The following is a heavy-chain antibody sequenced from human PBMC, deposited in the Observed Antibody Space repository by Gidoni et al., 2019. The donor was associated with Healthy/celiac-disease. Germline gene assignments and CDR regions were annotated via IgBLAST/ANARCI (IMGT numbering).Heavy chain of an antibody. CDR2: IWYDGSNK. V-gene: IGHV3-33*01. J-gene: IGHJ3*02. Sequence: QGQLVESGGGVVQPGRSLRLSCAASGFTFSSYGRHWVRQAPGKGLEWVAVIWYDGSNKYYADAVKGRFTISRDNSKNTLYLQMNSLRAEDTAVYYCARYGTEKDAFDIWGQGTMVTVSS. D-gene: IGHD1-26*01. CDR3: ARYGTEKDAFDI. CDR1: GFTFSSYG.